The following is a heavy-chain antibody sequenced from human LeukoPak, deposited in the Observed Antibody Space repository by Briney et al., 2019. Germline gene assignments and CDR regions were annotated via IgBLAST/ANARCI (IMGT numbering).Heavy chain of an antibody. CDR1: GFTFSNFG. J-gene: IGHJ5*02. CDR2: ISSSSTYI. D-gene: IGHD3-10*01. V-gene: IGHV3-21*01. Sequence: KPGGSLRLSCAASGFTFSNFGINWVRQAPGKGLEWVSSISSSSTYIYYADSVRGRFTVSRDNARKSLSLQMNSLRDEDTAVYYCARGRDYGSYGPAANWFDPWGQGTLVTVSS. CDR3: ARGRDYGSYGPAANWFDP.